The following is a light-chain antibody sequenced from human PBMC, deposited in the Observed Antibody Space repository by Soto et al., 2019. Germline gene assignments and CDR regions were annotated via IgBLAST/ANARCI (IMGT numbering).Light chain of an antibody. CDR1: QSVSSSY. V-gene: IGKV3-20*01. Sequence: EIVLTQSPGTLSLSPGEGATLSCRATQSVSSSYLAWYQQKPGQAPRLRIYGASSRATGIPDRLSGSGSGTEFTLTISSLQSEDFAEYHCQQYNNWPQTFGQGTKVDI. CDR3: QQYNNWPQT. J-gene: IGKJ1*01. CDR2: GAS.